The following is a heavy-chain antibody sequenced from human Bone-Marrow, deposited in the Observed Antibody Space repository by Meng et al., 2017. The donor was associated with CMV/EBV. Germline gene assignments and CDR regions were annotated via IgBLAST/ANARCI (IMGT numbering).Heavy chain of an antibody. V-gene: IGHV4-30-4*08. D-gene: IGHD3-16*01. Sequence: QVQLQESGPGLVKPSQTLSLTCTVSGGSISSGDYYWSWIRQPPGKGLEWIGYIYYSGSTYYNPSLKSRVTISVDTSKNQFSLKLSSVTAADTAVYYCARGYPEFLGESYFDYWGQGPLVTVAS. CDR1: GGSISSGDYY. CDR2: IYYSGST. J-gene: IGHJ4*02. CDR3: ARGYPEFLGESYFDY.